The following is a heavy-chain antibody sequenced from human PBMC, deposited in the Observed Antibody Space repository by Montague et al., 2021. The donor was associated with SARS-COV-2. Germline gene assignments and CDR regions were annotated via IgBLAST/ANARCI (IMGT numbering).Heavy chain of an antibody. CDR3: AREREEVRAARTLVAFDL. CDR1: GGSFSVYY. V-gene: IGHV4-34*01. D-gene: IGHD2-15*01. J-gene: IGHJ3*01. Sequence: SETLSLTCAVYGGSFSVYYWNWLRQSPRRGLGWIGEINHSETANYNPSLKSRGSISIDTSKNQFNLKLTSVTAADTAMYYCAREREEVRAARTLVAFDLWGQGTMVTVSS. CDR2: INHSETA.